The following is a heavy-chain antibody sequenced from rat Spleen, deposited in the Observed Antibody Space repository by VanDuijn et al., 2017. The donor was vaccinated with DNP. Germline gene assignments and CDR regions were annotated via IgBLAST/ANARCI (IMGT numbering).Heavy chain of an antibody. CDR2: ISYDGSST. J-gene: IGHJ2*01. V-gene: IGHV5-22*01. CDR3: ARHVDY. Sequence: EVQLVESGGGLVQPGRSMKLSCAASGFTFSNYYMAWVRQAPTKGLEWVATISYDGSSTYYRDSVKGRFTISRDNVKSTLYLQMDSLRSEDTATYYCARHVDYWGQGVMVTVSS. CDR1: GFTFSNYY.